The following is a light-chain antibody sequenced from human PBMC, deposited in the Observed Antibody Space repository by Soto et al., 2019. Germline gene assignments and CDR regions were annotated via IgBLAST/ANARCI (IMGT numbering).Light chain of an antibody. Sequence: QSVLTQPASVSGSPGQSISISCTGTSSDVVTYNLVSWYQQHPGKAPTVLIYEGTKRPSGVSNRFSGSKSGNTASLTNSGLQTEDEADYYFYSFAGSTTFSQVFGTGTKGTV. V-gene: IGLV2-23*03. J-gene: IGLJ1*01. CDR1: SSDVVTYNL. CDR2: EGT. CDR3: YSFAGSTTFSQV.